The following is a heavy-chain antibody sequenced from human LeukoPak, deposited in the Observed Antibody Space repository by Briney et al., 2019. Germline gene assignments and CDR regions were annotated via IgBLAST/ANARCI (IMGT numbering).Heavy chain of an antibody. Sequence: GGSLRLSCAASGFPFSSYDTNWVRQAPGKGLEWLSYINSDSGTIYYADSVKGRFTISRDNAKNSLHLQMNSLKTEDTAVYYCIADVVDTGMANFDYWGQGTLVTVSS. J-gene: IGHJ4*02. CDR2: INSDSGTI. CDR3: IADVVDTGMANFDY. D-gene: IGHD5-18*01. CDR1: GFPFSSYD. V-gene: IGHV3-48*01.